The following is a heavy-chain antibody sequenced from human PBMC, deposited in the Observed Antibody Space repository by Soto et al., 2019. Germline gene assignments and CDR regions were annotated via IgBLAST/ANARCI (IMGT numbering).Heavy chain of an antibody. CDR1: GYTFTGHY. D-gene: IGHD2-2*02. Sequence: ASVKVSCKASGYTFTGHYMHWVRQAPGQGLEWMGWINPNSGGTNYAQKFQGRVTMTRDTSISTAYMELSRLRSDDTAVYYCAGSSKYCSSTSCYTSGLDYWGQGTLVTVSS. V-gene: IGHV1-2*02. J-gene: IGHJ4*02. CDR2: INPNSGGT. CDR3: AGSSKYCSSTSCYTSGLDY.